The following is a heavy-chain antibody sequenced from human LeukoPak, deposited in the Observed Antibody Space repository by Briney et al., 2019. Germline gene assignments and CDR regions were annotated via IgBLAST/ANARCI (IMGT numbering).Heavy chain of an antibody. J-gene: IGHJ4*02. CDR1: GITFSSYV. D-gene: IGHD5-24*01. Sequence: GGSLRLSCAASGITFSSYVMTWVRQAPGKGLEWVSAISGSGGSTYYADSVKGRFTISRDNSKNMMYLQMNSLRVEDTAVYYCAKGTSKNGYNLGGQGTLVTVPS. V-gene: IGHV3-23*01. CDR3: AKGTSKNGYNL. CDR2: ISGSGGST.